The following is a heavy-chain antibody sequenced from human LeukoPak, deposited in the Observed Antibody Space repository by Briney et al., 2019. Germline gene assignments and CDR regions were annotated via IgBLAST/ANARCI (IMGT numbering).Heavy chain of an antibody. CDR1: GFTFSSYS. Sequence: TGGSLRLSCAASGFTFSSYSMNWVRQAPGKGLEWVSSISSSSSYIYYADSVKGRFTISRDNAKNSLYLQTNSLRAEDTAVYYCAREASGSSGYGYWGQGTLVTVSS. D-gene: IGHD3-22*01. CDR3: AREASGSSGYGY. CDR2: ISSSSSYI. J-gene: IGHJ4*02. V-gene: IGHV3-21*01.